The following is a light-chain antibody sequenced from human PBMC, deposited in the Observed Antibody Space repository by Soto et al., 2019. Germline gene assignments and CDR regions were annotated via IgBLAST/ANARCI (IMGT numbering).Light chain of an antibody. Sequence: EIVLTQSPGTLSLSPGDRATLSCRASQSLSVSYISWYQQKPGQAPRLLIYSTSTRAAGIPDRFTGRGAGTHFTLAISRLEPEDFAVYYCHQFGDSPQTFGQGTKVEV. CDR1: QSLSVSY. CDR3: HQFGDSPQT. J-gene: IGKJ1*01. CDR2: STS. V-gene: IGKV3-20*01.